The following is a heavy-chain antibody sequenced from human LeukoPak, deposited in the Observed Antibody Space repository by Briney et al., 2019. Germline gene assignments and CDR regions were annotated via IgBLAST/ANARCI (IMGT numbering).Heavy chain of an antibody. Sequence: GGSLRLSCAASGFTFSSYGMNWVRQAPGKGLEWVSYISSSGSTIYYADSVKGRFTISRDNAKNSLYLQMNSLRAEDTAVYYCASLASTVDYWGQGTLVTVSS. V-gene: IGHV3-48*03. CDR1: GFTFSSYG. J-gene: IGHJ4*02. D-gene: IGHD4-17*01. CDR3: ASLASTVDY. CDR2: ISSSGSTI.